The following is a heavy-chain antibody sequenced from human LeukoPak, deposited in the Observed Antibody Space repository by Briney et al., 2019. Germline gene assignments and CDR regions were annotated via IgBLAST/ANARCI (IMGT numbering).Heavy chain of an antibody. D-gene: IGHD5-18*01. Sequence: GGSLRLSCAASGFTFSSYAMSWVRQAPGKGLEWVSAISGSGGSTYYADSVKGRFTISRDNSKNTLYLQMNSLRAEDTAVYYCAKNLEWAAQGIQLWFYFDYWGQGTLVTVSS. J-gene: IGHJ4*02. CDR3: AKNLEWAAQGIQLWFYFDY. CDR2: ISGSGGST. V-gene: IGHV3-23*01. CDR1: GFTFSSYA.